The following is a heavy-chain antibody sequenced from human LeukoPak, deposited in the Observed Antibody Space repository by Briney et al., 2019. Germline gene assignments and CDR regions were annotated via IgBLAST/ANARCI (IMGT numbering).Heavy chain of an antibody. J-gene: IGHJ4*02. CDR1: GFTFGDYA. Sequence: PGGSLRLSCAASGFTFGDYAMHWVRQAPGKGLEWVSLISWDGGSTHYADSVKGRFTISRDDSKNSLFLQMNRLRAEDTAFYYCAKDIGFRRRRIVTGVTLSYWGQGTLVTVSS. CDR2: ISWDGGST. D-gene: IGHD1-20*01. CDR3: AKDIGFRRRRIVTGVTLSY. V-gene: IGHV3-43D*03.